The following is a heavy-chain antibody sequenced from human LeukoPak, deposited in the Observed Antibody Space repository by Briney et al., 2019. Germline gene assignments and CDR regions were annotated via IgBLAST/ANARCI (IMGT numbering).Heavy chain of an antibody. CDR1: GFTFSDYY. D-gene: IGHD3-10*01. V-gene: IGHV3-11*04. J-gene: IGHJ4*02. CDR2: ISSSGTTI. CDR3: ASLPLTYVDY. Sequence: SGGSLRLSCAASGFTFSDYYMNWVRQAPGKGLEWISYISSSGTTIKYADSVKGRFTISRDNAKNSLYLQMNSLRAEDTAVYYCASLPLTYVDYWGQGTLVTVSS.